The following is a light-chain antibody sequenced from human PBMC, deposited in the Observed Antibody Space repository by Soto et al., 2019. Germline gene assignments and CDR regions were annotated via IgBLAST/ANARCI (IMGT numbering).Light chain of an antibody. CDR1: QSVSSN. CDR2: GAS. V-gene: IGKV3D-15*01. J-gene: IGKJ1*01. CDR3: QQCNNWPRT. Sequence: EIVLTQSPATLSLSPGERATLSCRASQSVSSNLAWYQQKPGQSPRLLIYGASTRATGIPDRFSGSGSGTEFVLTISSLQSEDFAVYYCQQCNNWPRTFGQGTKVDIK.